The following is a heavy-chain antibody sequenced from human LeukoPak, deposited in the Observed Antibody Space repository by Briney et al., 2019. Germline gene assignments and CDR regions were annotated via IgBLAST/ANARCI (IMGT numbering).Heavy chain of an antibody. CDR3: ARVTYSRDYYYYMDV. CDR2: ISSSGSTI. Sequence: PGGSLRLSCSASGFTLNTVDMNWVRQAPGKGLEWLSYISSSGSTIYYADSVKGRFTVSRDNAGNSLFLQMDRLRAEDTAVYYCARVTYSRDYYYYMDVWGKGTTVTVSS. J-gene: IGHJ6*03. D-gene: IGHD2-21*01. CDR1: GFTLNTVD. V-gene: IGHV3-48*03.